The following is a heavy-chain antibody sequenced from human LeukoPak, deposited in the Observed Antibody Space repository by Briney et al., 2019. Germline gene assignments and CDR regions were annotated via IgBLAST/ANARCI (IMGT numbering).Heavy chain of an antibody. D-gene: IGHD3-22*01. J-gene: IGHJ4*02. Sequence: SQTLSLTCTVSGDSISSGSYYWSWIRQPAGKGLEWIGSIYYSGSTYYNPSRKSRVSISVDTSKNQFSLKLSSVTAADTAVYYCARDRHSSGYIDYWGQGTLVTVSS. CDR1: GDSISSGSYY. CDR3: ARDRHSSGYIDY. V-gene: IGHV4-61*02. CDR2: IYYSGST.